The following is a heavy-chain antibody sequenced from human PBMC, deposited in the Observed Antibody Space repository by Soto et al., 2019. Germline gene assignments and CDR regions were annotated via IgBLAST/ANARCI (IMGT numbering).Heavy chain of an antibody. Sequence: GGSLRLSCAASGFTFSSYAMSWVRQAPGKGLEWVSAISGSGGSTYYADSVKGRFTISRDNSKNTLYLQMNSLRAEDTAVYYCAKDLTVDTAMEEVYNWFDPWGQGTLVTVSS. D-gene: IGHD5-18*01. V-gene: IGHV3-23*01. CDR3: AKDLTVDTAMEEVYNWFDP. J-gene: IGHJ5*02. CDR2: ISGSGGST. CDR1: GFTFSSYA.